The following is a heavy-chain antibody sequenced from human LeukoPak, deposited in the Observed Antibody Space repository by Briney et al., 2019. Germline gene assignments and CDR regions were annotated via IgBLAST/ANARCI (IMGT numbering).Heavy chain of an antibody. D-gene: IGHD3-9*01. J-gene: IGHJ6*03. CDR1: GFTFSDYY. CDR3: ARVLRYFDWLYSYYYYYMDV. V-gene: IGHV3-11*01. Sequence: GGSLRLSCAASGFTFSDYYMSWIRQAPGRGLEWVSYISSSGSTMYYADSVKGRFTISRDNAKNSLYLQMNSLRAEDTAVYYCARVLRYFDWLYSYYYYYMDVWGKGTTVTISS. CDR2: ISSSGSTM.